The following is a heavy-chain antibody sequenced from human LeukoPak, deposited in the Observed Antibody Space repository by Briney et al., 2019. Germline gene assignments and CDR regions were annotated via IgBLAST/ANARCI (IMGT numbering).Heavy chain of an antibody. CDR3: AKDHLPIAVAGGYFDY. CDR1: GFTFSAYS. J-gene: IGHJ4*02. CDR2: ISGSGSPI. V-gene: IGHV3-48*04. D-gene: IGHD6-19*01. Sequence: PGGSLRLSCAASGFTFSAYSLNWVRLAPGKGLEWNSYISGSGSPISYTDSVKGRFTISRDNAKNSLYLQMNSLRAEDTALYYCAKDHLPIAVAGGYFDYWGQGTLVTVSS.